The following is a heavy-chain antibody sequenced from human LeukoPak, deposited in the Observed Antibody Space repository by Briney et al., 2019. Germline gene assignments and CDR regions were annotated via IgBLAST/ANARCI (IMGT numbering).Heavy chain of an antibody. CDR3: ARASYYYDSSGYYLWPGFGGRDVGYYYGMDV. J-gene: IGHJ6*02. D-gene: IGHD3-22*01. CDR1: GYTLTSSG. Sequence: ASVKLSYKASGYTLTSSGISWVRQAPGQGLEWMGWISAYNGNTNYAQKIQVRVTMTTDTSTSTAYMELRSLRSDDTAVYYCARASYYYDSSGYYLWPGFGGRDVGYYYGMDVWGQGTTVTVSS. CDR2: ISAYNGNT. V-gene: IGHV1-18*01.